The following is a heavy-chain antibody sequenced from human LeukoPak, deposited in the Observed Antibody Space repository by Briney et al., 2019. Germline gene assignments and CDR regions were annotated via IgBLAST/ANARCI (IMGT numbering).Heavy chain of an antibody. J-gene: IGHJ3*02. D-gene: IGHD3-10*01. Sequence: SETLSLTCTVSGGSISSSSYYWGWIRQPPGKGLEWIGSIYYSGSTYYNPSLKSRVTISVDTSKNQFSLKLSSVTAADTAVYYCARVRLTHTMVPGNYAFDIWGQGTMVTVSS. V-gene: IGHV4-39*07. CDR1: GGSISSSSYY. CDR3: ARVRLTHTMVPGNYAFDI. CDR2: IYYSGST.